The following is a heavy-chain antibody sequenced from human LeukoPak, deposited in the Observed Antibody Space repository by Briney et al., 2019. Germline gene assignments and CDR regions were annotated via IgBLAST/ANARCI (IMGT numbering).Heavy chain of an antibody. V-gene: IGHV3-30*02. D-gene: IGHD4-17*01. J-gene: IGHJ4*02. CDR3: AKSRGYYGDYED. CDR2: IRFDGTSK. Sequence: GGSLRLSCAASGFTFSNYGMHWVRQAPGKGLEWVAFIRFDGTSKYYADSVKGRFTISRDNSKNTLYLQMNSLRVEDTAVYYCAKSRGYYGDYEDWGQGTLVTVSS. CDR1: GFTFSNYG.